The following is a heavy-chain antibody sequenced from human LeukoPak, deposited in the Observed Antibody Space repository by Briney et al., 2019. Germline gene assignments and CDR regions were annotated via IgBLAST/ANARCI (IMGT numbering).Heavy chain of an antibody. Sequence: GGTLRLSRAVSGFTFSSYTMNCGREAPGKGREGVLYIISSSSYIYYADSVKGRFTISRGNAKNSLYLQMNSLRAEDTAVYYCARDSRYYYDSSETSFDYWGQGTLVTVSS. CDR3: ARDSRYYYDSSETSFDY. CDR1: GFTFSSYT. J-gene: IGHJ4*02. D-gene: IGHD3-22*01. V-gene: IGHV3-21*01. CDR2: IISSSSYI.